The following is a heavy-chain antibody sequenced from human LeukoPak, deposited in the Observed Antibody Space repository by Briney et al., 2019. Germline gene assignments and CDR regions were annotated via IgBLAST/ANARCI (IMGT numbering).Heavy chain of an antibody. Sequence: SETLSLTCTVSGYSISSGYYWGWIRQPPGKGLEWIGSMYHSGSTYYNPSLKRRVTISVDTSKNQFSLKLSSVTAADTAVYYCARGGEGATSYYYYYYMDVWGKGTTVTVSS. V-gene: IGHV4-38-2*02. CDR3: ARGGEGATSYYYYYYMDV. CDR2: MYHSGST. D-gene: IGHD1-26*01. J-gene: IGHJ6*03. CDR1: GYSISSGYY.